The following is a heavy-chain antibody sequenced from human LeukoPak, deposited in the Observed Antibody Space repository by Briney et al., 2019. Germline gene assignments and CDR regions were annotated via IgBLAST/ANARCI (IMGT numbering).Heavy chain of an antibody. CDR2: ISLSDTTI. D-gene: IGHD5-18*01. J-gene: IGHJ6*02. CDR3: ARRLPYNGMEF. V-gene: IGHV3-11*04. CDR1: GFIFSDYY. Sequence: GGSLRLSCAASGFIFSDYYMSWIRQAPGKGLEWVSKISLSDTTIYNTESVKGRFTISRDDAKNSLYLQMNSLRAEDTAVYYCARRLPYNGMEFWGQGTTVTVSS.